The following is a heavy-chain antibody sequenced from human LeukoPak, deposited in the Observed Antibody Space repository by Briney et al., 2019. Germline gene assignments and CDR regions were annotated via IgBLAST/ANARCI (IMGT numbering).Heavy chain of an antibody. CDR3: ARDESIAAYVY. J-gene: IGHJ4*02. Sequence: TGRSLRLSCAAFGFTFSSYGMHWVRQAPGKGLEWVAVIWYDGSNKYYADSVKGRFTISRDNSKNTLYLQMNSLRAEDTAVYYCARDESIAAYVYWGQGTLVTVSS. D-gene: IGHD6-6*01. CDR1: GFTFSSYG. V-gene: IGHV3-33*01. CDR2: IWYDGSNK.